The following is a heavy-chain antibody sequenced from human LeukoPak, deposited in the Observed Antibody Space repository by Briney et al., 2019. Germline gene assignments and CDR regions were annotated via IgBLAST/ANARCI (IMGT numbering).Heavy chain of an antibody. J-gene: IGHJ4*02. CDR3: ARSGYHYQFDY. D-gene: IGHD3-16*01. CDR2: IIPIFGTA. CDR1: GGTFSSYA. V-gene: IGHV1-69*05. Sequence: SVKVSCKASGGTFSSYAISWVRQAPGQGLEWMGRIIPIFGTANYAQKSQGRVTITTDESTSTAYMELSSLRSEDMAVYYCARSGYHYQFDYWGQGTLVTVSS.